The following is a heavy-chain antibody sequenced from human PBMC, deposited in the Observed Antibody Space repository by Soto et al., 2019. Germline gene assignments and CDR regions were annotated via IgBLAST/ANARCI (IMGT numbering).Heavy chain of an antibody. V-gene: IGHV3-23*01. CDR1: GFTFSSYA. D-gene: IGHD6-19*01. J-gene: IGHJ2*01. Sequence: GGSLRLSCAASGFTFSSYAMSWVRQAPGKGLEWVSTIIDSGRSTYHADSVKGRFAISRDNSKNTLYLHMNSLRAEDTAIYYCAKRTGWPWYFDLWGRGTLVTVSS. CDR2: IIDSGRST. CDR3: AKRTGWPWYFDL.